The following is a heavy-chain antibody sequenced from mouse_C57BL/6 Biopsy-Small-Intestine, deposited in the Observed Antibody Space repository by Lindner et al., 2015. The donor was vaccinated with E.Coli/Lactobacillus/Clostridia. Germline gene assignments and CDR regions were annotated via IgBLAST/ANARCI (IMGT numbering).Heavy chain of an antibody. V-gene: IGHV1-62-2*01. CDR3: ARQFGNSLAY. J-gene: IGHJ3*01. CDR1: GYSFTAYA. D-gene: IGHD1-1*01. CDR2: FFPGSGSI. Sequence: VQLQESGPELVKPGASVKTSCKASGYSFTAYAIHWVKQRSGQGLEWIGWFFPGSGSIKSNENFKDKATLTADKSSSTVYMDLSRLTSEDSAVYFCARQFGNSLAYWGQGTLVTVSA.